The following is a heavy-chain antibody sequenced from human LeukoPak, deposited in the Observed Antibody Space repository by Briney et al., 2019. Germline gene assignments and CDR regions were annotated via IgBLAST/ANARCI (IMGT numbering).Heavy chain of an antibody. Sequence: GGSPRLSCAASGFTFSSYAMSWVRQAPGKGLEWISYISSSSGTIYYADSVKGRFTISRDNAKNSLYLQMNSLRAEDTAVYYCAREGTGRYYYYYYMDVWGKGTTVTISS. CDR1: GFTFSSYA. CDR3: AREGTGRYYYYYYMDV. D-gene: IGHD1-1*01. CDR2: ISSSSGTI. J-gene: IGHJ6*03. V-gene: IGHV3-48*04.